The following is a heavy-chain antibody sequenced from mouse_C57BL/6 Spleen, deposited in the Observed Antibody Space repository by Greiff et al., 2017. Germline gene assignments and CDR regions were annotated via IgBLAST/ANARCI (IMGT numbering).Heavy chain of an antibody. J-gene: IGHJ2*01. CDR2: ISSGGSYT. V-gene: IGHV5-6*01. Sequence: EVKLVESGGDLVKPGGSLKLSCAASGFTFSSYGMSWVRQTPDKRLEWVATISSGGSYTYYPDSVKGRFTISRDNAKNTLYLQISSLKSEDTAMYYCARVVAPFDYWGQGTTRTVSS. CDR1: GFTFSSYG. CDR3: ARVVAPFDY. D-gene: IGHD1-1*01.